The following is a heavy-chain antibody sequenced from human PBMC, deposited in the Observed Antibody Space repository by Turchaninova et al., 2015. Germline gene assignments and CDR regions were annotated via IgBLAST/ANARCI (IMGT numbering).Heavy chain of an antibody. CDR2: ISYDVSDK. J-gene: IGHJ4*02. Sequence: QVQLVESGGGVVQPGRSLGTPCAASGFTFRTHGIYWVRQTPVKVLEWVAVISYDVSDKSSADSVKGRFTISRDNSKNTLYLQMNSLRAEDTAVYYCAKVIGSGSYNAPDYWGQGTLVTVSS. V-gene: IGHV3-30*18. D-gene: IGHD3-10*01. CDR1: GFTFRTHG. CDR3: AKVIGSGSYNAPDY.